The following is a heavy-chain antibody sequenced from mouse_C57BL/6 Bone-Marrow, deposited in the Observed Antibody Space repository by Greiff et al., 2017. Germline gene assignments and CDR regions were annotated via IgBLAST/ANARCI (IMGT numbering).Heavy chain of an antibody. CDR3: ARRGLTTEAWFAY. D-gene: IGHD1-1*01. V-gene: IGHV1-59*01. CDR1: GYTFTSYW. Sequence: VQLQQSGAELVRPGTSVKLSCKASGYTFTSYWMHWVKQRPGQGLEWIGVIDPSDSYTNYNQKFKGKATLTVDTSSSTAYMQLSSLTSEDSAVYYCARRGLTTEAWFAYWGQGTLVTVSA. CDR2: IDPSDSYT. J-gene: IGHJ3*01.